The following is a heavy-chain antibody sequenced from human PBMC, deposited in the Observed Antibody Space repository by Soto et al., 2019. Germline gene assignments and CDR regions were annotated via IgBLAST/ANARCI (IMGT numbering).Heavy chain of an antibody. CDR2: IDFSGTT. V-gene: IGHV4-59*01. D-gene: IGHD4-17*01. CDR3: ARGYGDSSYSYGLDV. Sequence: SETLSLTCTVSGGSISSYHWTWIRQSPGKGLEWVGYIDFSGTTHFNPSLKGRVAMSVDMSKIQFSLKVTAVTAADTAVYYCARGYGDSSYSYGLDVWGQGTTVTVSS. CDR1: GGSISSYH. J-gene: IGHJ6*02.